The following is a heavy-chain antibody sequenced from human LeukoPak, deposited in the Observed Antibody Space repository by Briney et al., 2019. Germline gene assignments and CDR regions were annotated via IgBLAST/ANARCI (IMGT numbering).Heavy chain of an antibody. J-gene: IGHJ5*02. D-gene: IGHD3-22*01. V-gene: IGHV1-8*02. CDR2: MNPNNNNT. CDR3: ARGKIYDSSGYYSLGFDP. CDR1: GYTFTSYA. Sequence: ASVKVSCKASGYTFTSYAMNWVRQAPGQGLEWMGWMNPNNNNTGYAQKFQGRVTMTRNTSISTAYMELSSLRSEDTAVYYCARGKIYDSSGYYSLGFDPWGQGTLVTVSS.